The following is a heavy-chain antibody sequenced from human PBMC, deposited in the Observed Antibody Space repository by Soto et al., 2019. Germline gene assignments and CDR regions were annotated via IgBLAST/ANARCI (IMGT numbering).Heavy chain of an antibody. D-gene: IGHD5-18*01. J-gene: IGHJ4*02. CDR1: GYTFTGHY. V-gene: IGHV1-2*02. CDR2: INPNSGDI. Sequence: QVQLVQSGADVKKPGASVKVSCKTSGYTFTGHYIHWVRQAPGQWLEWMGWINPNSGDINYAEKFQGRVTMTRDMSISTAYMELSRLRSDDTAMYYCARGYTYGSFDNWAQGTLVTVSS. CDR3: ARGYTYGSFDN.